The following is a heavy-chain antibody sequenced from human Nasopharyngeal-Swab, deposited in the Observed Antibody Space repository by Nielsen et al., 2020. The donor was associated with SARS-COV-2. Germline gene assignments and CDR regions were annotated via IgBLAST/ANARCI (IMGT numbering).Heavy chain of an antibody. J-gene: IGHJ6*02. CDR3: ARDGDYGGTYYCYYGMGV. CDR2: INHSGST. V-gene: IGHV4-34*01. D-gene: IGHD4-23*01. Sequence: SETLSLTCAVYGGSFRGYYWSWIRQPPGKGLEWIGEINHSGSTHYNPSLKSRVTISVDTSKNQFSLKLSSVTAADTAVYYCARDGDYGGTYYCYYGMGVWGQGTTVTVSS. CDR1: GGSFRGYY.